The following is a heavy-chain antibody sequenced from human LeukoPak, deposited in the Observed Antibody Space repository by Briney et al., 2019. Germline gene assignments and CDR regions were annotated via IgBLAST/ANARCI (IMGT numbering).Heavy chain of an antibody. CDR2: ISSSSGSK. J-gene: IGHJ4*02. CDR1: GFAFRTYS. V-gene: IGHV3-48*02. CDR3: ARGRQWRGFDY. D-gene: IGHD6-19*01. Sequence: QPGGSLRLSCGASGFAFRTYSMSWVRQAPGKGLEWVSYISSSSGSKYYADSVRGRFAISRDNAKNSLYLQMNSLRDEDTAVYYCARGRQWRGFDYWGQGALVTVSS.